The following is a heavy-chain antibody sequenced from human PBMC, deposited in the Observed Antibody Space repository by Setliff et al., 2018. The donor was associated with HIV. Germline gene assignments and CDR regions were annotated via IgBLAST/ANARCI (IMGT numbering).Heavy chain of an antibody. D-gene: IGHD6-13*01. CDR3: ATRSAAAGSGPGAFDI. CDR2: FDPEDGET. J-gene: IGHJ3*02. Sequence: ASVKVSCKASGYTLTELSRHWVRQAPGKGLEWMGGFDPEDGETIYAQKFQGRVTMTEDTSTDTAYMELSSLRSEDTAVYYCATRSAAAGSGPGAFDIWGQGTMVTVSS. CDR1: GYTLTELS. V-gene: IGHV1-24*01.